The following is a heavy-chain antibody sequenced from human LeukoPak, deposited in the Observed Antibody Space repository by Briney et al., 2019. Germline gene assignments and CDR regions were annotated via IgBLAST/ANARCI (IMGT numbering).Heavy chain of an antibody. D-gene: IGHD2-15*01. V-gene: IGHV1-18*04. J-gene: IGHJ4*02. CDR2: ISAYNGNT. CDR3: ARDKDWSLDY. Sequence: GASVKVSCKASGYPFIDFYMHWVRQAPGQGLEWMGWISAYNGNTDYAQKFQGRVTMTTDTSTRTAYMEVRSLRSDDTAVYYCARDKDWSLDYWGQGTLVTVSS. CDR1: GYPFIDFY.